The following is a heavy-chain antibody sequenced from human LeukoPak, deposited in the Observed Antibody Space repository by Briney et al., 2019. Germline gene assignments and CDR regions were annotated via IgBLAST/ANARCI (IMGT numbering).Heavy chain of an antibody. CDR2: IRSRPSTI. Sequence: PGGSLRLSCAASGFTFTSYSMNGVRQAPGKGLEWVSYIRSRPSTIYYADSVKGRFTTSRDDAKNSLYLQMNSLRAEDTAIYYCVRDHHWRFDSWGQGTQVTVSS. CDR1: GFTFTSYS. CDR3: VRDHHWRFDS. J-gene: IGHJ4*02. V-gene: IGHV3-48*01. D-gene: IGHD1-1*01.